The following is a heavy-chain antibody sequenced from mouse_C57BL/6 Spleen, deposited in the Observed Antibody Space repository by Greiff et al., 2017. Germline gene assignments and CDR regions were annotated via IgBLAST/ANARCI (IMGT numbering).Heavy chain of an antibody. CDR3: ARSTAVPLYFDV. Sequence: QVQLQQSGAELVMPGASVKLSCKASGYTFTSYWMHWVKQRPGQGLEWIGEIDPSDSYTNYNQKFKGKATLTVDKSSSTAYMQLSSLTSEDSAVYYCARSTAVPLYFDVWGTGTTVTVSS. D-gene: IGHD1-1*01. J-gene: IGHJ1*03. CDR1: GYTFTSYW. V-gene: IGHV1-69*01. CDR2: IDPSDSYT.